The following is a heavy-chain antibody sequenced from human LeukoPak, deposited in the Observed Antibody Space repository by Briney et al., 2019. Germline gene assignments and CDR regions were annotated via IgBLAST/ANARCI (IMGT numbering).Heavy chain of an antibody. CDR2: IWYDGSK. V-gene: IGHV3-33*08. CDR1: GFTFSSYA. CDR3: ARDVRDDYGDGIDY. J-gene: IGHJ4*02. D-gene: IGHD4-17*01. Sequence: GGSLRLSCAASGFTFSSYAMHWVRQAPGKGLEWVAVIWYDGSKSYADSVKGRFTISRDNSKNTLYVQMNSVRAEDTAVYYCARDVRDDYGDGIDYWGQGTLVTVSS.